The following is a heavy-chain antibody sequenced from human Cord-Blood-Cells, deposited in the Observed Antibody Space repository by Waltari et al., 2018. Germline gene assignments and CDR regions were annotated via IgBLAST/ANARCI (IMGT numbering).Heavy chain of an antibody. CDR1: GFTFSNAW. J-gene: IGHJ3*02. Sequence: EVQLVESGGGLVKPGGSLRLSCAASGFTFSNAWMSWVRQAPGQGLEWVGRIKSKTDGGTTDYAAPVKGRFTISRDDSKNTLYLQMNSLKTEDTAVYYCTTDKFRYCSSTSCYTDAFDIWGQGTMVTVSS. CDR2: IKSKTDGGTT. CDR3: TTDKFRYCSSTSCYTDAFDI. D-gene: IGHD2-2*02. V-gene: IGHV3-15*01.